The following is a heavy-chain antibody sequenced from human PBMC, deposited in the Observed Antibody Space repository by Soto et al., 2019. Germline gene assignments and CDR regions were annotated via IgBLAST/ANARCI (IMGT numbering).Heavy chain of an antibody. V-gene: IGHV3-21*01. CDR2: ISSSSSYI. CDR3: ARDHPALIPY. CDR1: GFTFSSYS. J-gene: IGHJ4*02. D-gene: IGHD3-16*01. Sequence: GGSLRLSCGASGFTFSSYSMNWVRQAPGKGLEWVSSISSSSSYIYYADSVKGRFTISRDNAKNSLYLQMNSLRAEDTAVYYCARDHPALIPYWGQGTLVTVSS.